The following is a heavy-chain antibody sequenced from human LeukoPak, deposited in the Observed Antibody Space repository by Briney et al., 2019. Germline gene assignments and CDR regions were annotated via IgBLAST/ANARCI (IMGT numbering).Heavy chain of an antibody. J-gene: IGHJ6*02. D-gene: IGHD5-18*01. V-gene: IGHV4-30-2*01. CDR1: GGSISSGGYY. CDR3: ASYSYGLYGMDV. CDR2: IYHSGST. Sequence: KASETLSLTCTVSGGSISSGGYYWSWIRQPPGKGLEWIGYIYHSGSTYYNPSLKSRVTISVDRSKNQFSLKLSSVTAADTAVYYCASYSYGLYGMDVWGQGTTVTVSS.